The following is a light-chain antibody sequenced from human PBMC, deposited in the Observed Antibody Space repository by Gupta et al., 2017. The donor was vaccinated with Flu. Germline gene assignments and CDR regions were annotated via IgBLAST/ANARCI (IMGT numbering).Light chain of an antibody. CDR2: SNN. V-gene: IGLV1-44*01. Sequence: RVTISCSGGSSNIGSNTVNWYQQRPGTAPKLLIYSNNQRPSGVPDRFSGSKYGTSASLAISGLQAEDEADYYCAAWDDSLNGPVCGGGTKLTVL. J-gene: IGLJ2*01. CDR3: AAWDDSLNGPV. CDR1: SSNIGSNT.